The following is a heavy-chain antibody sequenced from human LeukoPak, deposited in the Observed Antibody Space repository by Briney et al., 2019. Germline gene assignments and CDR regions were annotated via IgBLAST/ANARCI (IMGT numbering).Heavy chain of an antibody. CDR2: FDPEDGET. CDR1: GYTLTELS. V-gene: IGHV1-24*01. D-gene: IGHD3-16*01. Sequence: EASVKVSCKVSGYTLTELSMHWVRQAPGKGLEWMGGFDPEDGETIYAQKFQGSVTMTEDTSTDTAYMELSSLRSEDTAVYYCATDQTLGAFDIWGQGTMVTVSS. J-gene: IGHJ3*02. CDR3: ATDQTLGAFDI.